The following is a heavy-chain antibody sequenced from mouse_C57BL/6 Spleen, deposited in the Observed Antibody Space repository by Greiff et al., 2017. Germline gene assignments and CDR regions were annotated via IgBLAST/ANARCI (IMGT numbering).Heavy chain of an antibody. CDR1: GYTFTDYE. CDR3: TRKNYYGSSYGVYFDY. Sequence: QVQLKQSGAELVRPGASVTLSCKASGYTFTDYEMHWVKQTPVHGLEWIGAIDPETGGTAYNQKFKGKAILTADKSSSPAYMELRSLTSEDSAVYYCTRKNYYGSSYGVYFDYWGQGTTLTVSS. J-gene: IGHJ2*01. V-gene: IGHV1-15*01. D-gene: IGHD1-1*01. CDR2: IDPETGGT.